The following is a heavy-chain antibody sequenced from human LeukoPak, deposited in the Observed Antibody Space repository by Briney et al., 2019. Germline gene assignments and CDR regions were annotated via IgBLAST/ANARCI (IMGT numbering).Heavy chain of an antibody. V-gene: IGHV1-46*01. CDR1: GYTFTSYY. J-gene: IGHJ5*02. CDR3: ARESAVWGSYRHNWFDP. Sequence: ASVKVSCKASGYTFTSYYMHWVRQAPGQGLEWMGIINPSGGSTSYTQKFQGRVTITADKSTSTAYMELSSLRSEDTAVYYCARESAVWGSYRHNWFDPWGQGTLVTVSS. CDR2: INPSGGST. D-gene: IGHD3-16*02.